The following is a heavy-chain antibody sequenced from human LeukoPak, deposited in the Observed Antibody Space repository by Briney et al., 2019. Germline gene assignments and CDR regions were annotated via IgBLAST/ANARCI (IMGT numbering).Heavy chain of an antibody. CDR3: ARVGNTGDAVIIPAAMGFDN. CDR2: ISYDGSNK. Sequence: GRSLRLSCAASGFTFSSYGMHWVRQAPGKGLEWVAVISYDGSNKYYADSVKGRFTISRDNSKNTLYLQMNSLRAEDTAVYFCARVGNTGDAVIIPAAMGFDNWGQGTVVTVSS. CDR1: GFTFSSYG. J-gene: IGHJ4*02. D-gene: IGHD2-2*01. V-gene: IGHV3-30*03.